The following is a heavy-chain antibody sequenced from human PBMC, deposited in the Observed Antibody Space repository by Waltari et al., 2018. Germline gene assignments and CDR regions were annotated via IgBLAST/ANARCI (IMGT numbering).Heavy chain of an antibody. V-gene: IGHV3-74*03. J-gene: IGHJ4*02. CDR2: FRGDGGDS. Sequence: EVQLVESGGGLVQLGGSLRLSCGASEIIFSSHWMHWVRQPPGKRLVWVSRFRGDGGDSTSADSVKGRFTISRDNAKNTLYLQMNSLRAEDTAIYYCATDLILGSGSLGYWGQGTLVTVSS. CDR3: ATDLILGSGSLGY. CDR1: EIIFSSHW. D-gene: IGHD1-26*01.